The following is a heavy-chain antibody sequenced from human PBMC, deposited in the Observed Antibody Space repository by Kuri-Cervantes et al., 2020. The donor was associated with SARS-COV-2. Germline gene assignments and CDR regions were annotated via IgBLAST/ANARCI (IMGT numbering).Heavy chain of an antibody. CDR1: GFSFSSYS. CDR3: ARLDGIELWLRSLYYMDV. D-gene: IGHD5-18*01. Sequence: GESLKISCAASGFSFSSYSMNWVRQAPGKGLEWVSSISSKSSYRYYADSVKGRFTMSRDDGRNSLYLQMNSLGAEDTAVYYCARLDGIELWLRSLYYMDVWGKGTSVTVSS. V-gene: IGHV3-21*01. CDR2: ISSKSSYR. J-gene: IGHJ6*03.